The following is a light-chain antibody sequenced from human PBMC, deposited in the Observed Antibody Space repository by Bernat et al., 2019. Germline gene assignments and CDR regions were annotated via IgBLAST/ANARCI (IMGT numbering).Light chain of an antibody. V-gene: IGKV1-27*01. CDR1: HGIGNN. J-gene: IGKJ2*01. CDR2: SAS. CDR3: QKYNSVPHT. Sequence: DIQMTQSPSSLSASVGERVTMTCRASHGIGNNLARYQQKPGKVPKLLIYSASSLQSGSPSRFSGSGSGTDFTLTISSLQPEDVATYYCQKYNSVPHTFGQGTKLEIK.